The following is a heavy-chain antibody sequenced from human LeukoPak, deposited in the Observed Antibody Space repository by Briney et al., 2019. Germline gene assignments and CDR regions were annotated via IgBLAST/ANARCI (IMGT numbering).Heavy chain of an antibody. J-gene: IGHJ3*02. Sequence: ASVKVSCKASGYTFTGYYMHWVRQAPGQGLEWMGWINPNSGGTNYAQKFQGRVTMTRDTSISTAYMELSRLRSDDTAVYYCAIVGARIAHAFGIWGQGTMVTVSS. CDR2: INPNSGGT. V-gene: IGHV1-2*02. D-gene: IGHD1-26*01. CDR1: GYTFTGYY. CDR3: AIVGARIAHAFGI.